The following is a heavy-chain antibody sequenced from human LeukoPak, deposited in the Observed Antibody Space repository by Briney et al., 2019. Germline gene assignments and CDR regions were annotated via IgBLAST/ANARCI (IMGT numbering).Heavy chain of an antibody. CDR1: GGSISSGGYS. J-gene: IGHJ4*02. Sequence: PSQTLSLTCAVSGGSISSGGYSWSWIRQPPGKGLEWIGYIYHSGSTYYNPSLKSRVTISVDTSKNQFSLKLSSVTAADTAVYYCARRPYSGSYYDYWGQGTLVTVSP. D-gene: IGHD1-26*01. V-gene: IGHV4-30-2*03. CDR3: ARRPYSGSYYDY. CDR2: IYHSGST.